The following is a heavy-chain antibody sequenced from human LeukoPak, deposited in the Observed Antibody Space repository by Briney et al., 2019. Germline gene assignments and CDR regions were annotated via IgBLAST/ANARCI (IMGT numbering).Heavy chain of an antibody. CDR3: ARAPRGYSSYYFDY. V-gene: IGHV3-33*02. CDR2: VWSDGNMK. J-gene: IGHJ4*02. Sequence: PGGSLRLSCAASGFTFKNYGMHWVRQAPGKGLEWVAVVWSDGNMKYYADSVKGRFTISRDNPTNTLFLQMNSLRAKDTAVYYCARAPRGYSSYYFDYWGQGTLVTVSS. D-gene: IGHD5-18*01. CDR1: GFTFKNYG.